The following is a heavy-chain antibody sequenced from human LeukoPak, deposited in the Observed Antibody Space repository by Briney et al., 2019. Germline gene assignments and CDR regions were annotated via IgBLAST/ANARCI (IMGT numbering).Heavy chain of an antibody. CDR3: ARESASGQH. CDR1: GYTFTNYA. J-gene: IGHJ1*01. CDR2: INTNTGNP. Sequence: ASVKVSCKASGYTFTNYAINWVRQAPGQGLEWMGWINTNTGNPTYAQGFTGRFVFSLDTSVGTAYLQISSLKAEDTAVYYCARESASGQHWGQGTLVIVSS. D-gene: IGHD3-3*01. V-gene: IGHV7-4-1*02.